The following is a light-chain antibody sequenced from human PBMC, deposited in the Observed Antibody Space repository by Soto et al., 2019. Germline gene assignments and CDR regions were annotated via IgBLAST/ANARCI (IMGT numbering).Light chain of an antibody. CDR2: DAS. CDR1: QNISNY. Sequence: DIQMTQSPSSLSASVGDRVTITCQASQNISNYLNWYQQKPGKAPKLLIYDASNLETGVPSRFSGSGSGTDFTLTISSLQLEDIETYYCQQYDSLRLTFGGGTKVEIK. V-gene: IGKV1-33*01. CDR3: QQYDSLRLT. J-gene: IGKJ4*01.